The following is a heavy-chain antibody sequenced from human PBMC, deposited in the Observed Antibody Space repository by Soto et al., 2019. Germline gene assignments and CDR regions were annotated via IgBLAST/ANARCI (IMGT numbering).Heavy chain of an antibody. Sequence: SETLSLTCAVYGGSFSGYYWSWIRQPRGKGLEWIGEINHSGSTNYNPSLKSRVTISVDTSKNQFSLKLSSVTAADTAVYYCARRVTMVRGVIIAKYYFDYWGQGTLVTVSS. CDR2: INHSGST. CDR3: ARRVTMVRGVIIAKYYFDY. V-gene: IGHV4-34*01. CDR1: GGSFSGYY. J-gene: IGHJ4*02. D-gene: IGHD3-10*01.